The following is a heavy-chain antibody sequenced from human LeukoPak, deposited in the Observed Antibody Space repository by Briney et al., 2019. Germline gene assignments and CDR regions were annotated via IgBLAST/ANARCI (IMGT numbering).Heavy chain of an antibody. CDR2: IIPIFGTA. J-gene: IGHJ6*03. CDR3: ARKRGAAATQTAFYYMDV. Sequence: GASVKVSCKASGGTFSSYAISWVRQAPGQGLEWMGGIIPIFGTANYAQKFQGRVTITADKSTSTAYMELSSLRSEDTAVYYCARKRGAAATQTAFYYMDVWGKGTTVTVSS. V-gene: IGHV1-69*06. CDR1: GGTFSSYA. D-gene: IGHD2-15*01.